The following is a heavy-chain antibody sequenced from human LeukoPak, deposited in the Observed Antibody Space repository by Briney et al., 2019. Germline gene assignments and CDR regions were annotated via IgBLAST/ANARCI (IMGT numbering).Heavy chain of an antibody. D-gene: IGHD1-26*01. J-gene: IGHJ4*02. V-gene: IGHV3-30*04. CDR2: MSYDGSKN. CDR1: GFTFSTYT. Sequence: GGSLRLSCTASGFTFSTYTVHWVRQAPGKGLEWVAVMSYDGSKNYYADSARGRFTISRDSSKNSLYLQMNSLRDDDTAVYYCAREETYRFDYWGQGTLVTVSS. CDR3: AREETYRFDY.